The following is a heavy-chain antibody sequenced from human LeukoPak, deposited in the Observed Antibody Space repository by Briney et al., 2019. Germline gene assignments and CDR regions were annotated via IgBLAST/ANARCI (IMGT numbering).Heavy chain of an antibody. CDR2: ISYDGSNK. V-gene: IGHV3-30*18. J-gene: IGHJ4*02. Sequence: GGSLRLSCAASGFTFSSYDMHWVRQAPGKGLEWVAVISYDGSNKFYADSVKGRFTISRDNSKNTLYLQMNSLRAEDTAVYYCANGYSLDYWGQGTLVTVSS. D-gene: IGHD2-21*01. CDR3: ANGYSLDY. CDR1: GFTFSSYD.